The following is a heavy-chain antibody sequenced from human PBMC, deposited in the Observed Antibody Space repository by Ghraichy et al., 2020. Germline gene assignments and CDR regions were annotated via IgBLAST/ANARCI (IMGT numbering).Heavy chain of an antibody. D-gene: IGHD3-3*01. CDR3: AKMYYDFWKNYYYGMDV. Sequence: GESLNISCAASGFNVNDNYMNWVRQAPGQGLEWVSVIYTGGSTYYADSVKGRFTISRDNSKNTVYLQMNSLRAEDTAVYYCAKMYYDFWKNYYYGMDVWGQGTTVTVSS. J-gene: IGHJ6*02. V-gene: IGHV3-53*01. CDR1: GFNVNDNY. CDR2: IYTGGST.